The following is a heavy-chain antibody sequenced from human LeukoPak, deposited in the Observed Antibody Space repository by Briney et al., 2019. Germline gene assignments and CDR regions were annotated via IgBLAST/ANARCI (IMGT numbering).Heavy chain of an antibody. Sequence: PGGSLRLSCAASGFTFSSYGMHWVRQAPGKGLEWVAVIWYDGSNKYYADSVKGRFTISRDNSKNTLYLQMNSLRADDTAVYYCAKDSEYCGGDCYSGAGHWGQGTLVTLSS. D-gene: IGHD2-21*02. CDR2: IWYDGSNK. CDR3: AKDSEYCGGDCYSGAGH. J-gene: IGHJ4*02. CDR1: GFTFSSYG. V-gene: IGHV3-33*06.